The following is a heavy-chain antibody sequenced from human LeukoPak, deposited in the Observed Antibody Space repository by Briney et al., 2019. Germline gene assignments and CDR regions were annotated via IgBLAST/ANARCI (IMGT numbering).Heavy chain of an antibody. CDR3: ARDSTYYYGSGRANDAFDI. CDR2: IDPSDSYT. D-gene: IGHD3-10*01. V-gene: IGHV5-10-1*01. J-gene: IGHJ3*02. Sequence: GESLKISCKGSGYSFTSYWISWVRQMPGKGLEWMGRIDPSDSYTNYSPSFQGHVTISADKSISTAYLRWSSLKASDTAMYYCARDSTYYYGSGRANDAFDIWGQGTMVTVSS. CDR1: GYSFTSYW.